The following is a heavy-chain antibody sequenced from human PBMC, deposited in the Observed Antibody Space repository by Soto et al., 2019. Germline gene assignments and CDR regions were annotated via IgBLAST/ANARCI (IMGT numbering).Heavy chain of an antibody. D-gene: IGHD2-2*01. CDR1: GFTFSDYY. CDR2: ISSSGSTI. Sequence: GGSLRLSCAASGFTFSDYYMSWICQAPGKGLEWVSYISSSGSTIYYADSVKGRFTISRDNAKNSLYLQMNSLRAEDTAVYYCASLTGGAYCSSTSCYYYYYYMDVWGKGTTVTVSS. J-gene: IGHJ6*03. CDR3: ASLTGGAYCSSTSCYYYYYYMDV. V-gene: IGHV3-11*01.